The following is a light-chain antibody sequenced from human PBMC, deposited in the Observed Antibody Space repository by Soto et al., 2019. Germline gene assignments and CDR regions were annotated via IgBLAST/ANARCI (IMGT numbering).Light chain of an antibody. J-gene: IGLJ2*01. Sequence: NFMLTQPLSVSESPGKTVIISCTRSSGSIASSYVQWHQQRPGSAPTTVIYKDNQRPSWVPYRFSGAIDSSSNSASLTNSGLKTEDESDYYCHSYDSNNVVFGGGTKLTVL. CDR1: SGSIASSY. CDR3: HSYDSNNVV. CDR2: KDN. V-gene: IGLV6-57*04.